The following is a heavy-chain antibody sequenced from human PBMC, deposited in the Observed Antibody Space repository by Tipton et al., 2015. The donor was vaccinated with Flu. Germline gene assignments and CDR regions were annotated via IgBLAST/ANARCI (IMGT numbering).Heavy chain of an antibody. Sequence: TLSLTCTVSGGFFSSYYWNWIRQPPGKGLEWIGYIYNNEYTKYNPSLKSRVTISVDTSKKQFSLQLRSVTAADMAVYYCARRDYSNYVSDPKSWFDPWGQGTLVAVSS. CDR2: IYNNEYT. CDR1: GGFFSSYY. J-gene: IGHJ5*02. D-gene: IGHD4-11*01. V-gene: IGHV4-4*09. CDR3: ARRDYSNYVSDPKSWFDP.